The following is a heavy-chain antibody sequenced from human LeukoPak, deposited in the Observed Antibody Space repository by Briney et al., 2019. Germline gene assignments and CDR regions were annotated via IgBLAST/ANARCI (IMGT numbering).Heavy chain of an antibody. Sequence: SETLSLTCAVSGYSISSGYYWGWIRPPPGKGLEWIGSIYHSGTTYYNPSLKSRVTISVDTSKNQFSLKLSSVTAGDTAVYYCARDLSVTANFDYWGQGTLVTVSS. CDR3: ARDLSVTANFDY. V-gene: IGHV4-38-2*02. CDR2: IYHSGTT. J-gene: IGHJ4*02. D-gene: IGHD5-18*01. CDR1: GYSISSGYY.